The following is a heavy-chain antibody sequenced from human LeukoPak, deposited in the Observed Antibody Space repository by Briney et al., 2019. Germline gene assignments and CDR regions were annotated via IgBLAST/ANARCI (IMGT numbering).Heavy chain of an antibody. J-gene: IGHJ4*02. Sequence: GGSLRLSCAASGFTFDDYGMSWVRQGPGKGLEWVSGINWNGGRTGCADSVKGRFTISRDNVKNSVYLEMNSLRAEDTAVYYCARDAGYGYDRFDFWGQGTQVTVSS. V-gene: IGHV3-20*04. CDR1: GFTFDDYG. CDR3: ARDAGYGYDRFDF. CDR2: INWNGGRT. D-gene: IGHD5-18*01.